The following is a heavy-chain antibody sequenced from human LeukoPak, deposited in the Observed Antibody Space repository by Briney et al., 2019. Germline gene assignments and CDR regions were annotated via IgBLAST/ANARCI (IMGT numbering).Heavy chain of an antibody. Sequence: GGSLRLSCTASGFTFGDYAMSWVRQAPGKGLGWVGFIKSKAYGRTTEYAASVKGRFTISRDDSKSIAYLQMNSLKTEDTAVYYCTRDGGSAYYYLVDYWGQGTLVTVSS. CDR3: TRDGGSAYYYLVDY. D-gene: IGHD3-22*01. CDR2: IKSKAYGRTT. V-gene: IGHV3-49*04. CDR1: GFTFGDYA. J-gene: IGHJ4*02.